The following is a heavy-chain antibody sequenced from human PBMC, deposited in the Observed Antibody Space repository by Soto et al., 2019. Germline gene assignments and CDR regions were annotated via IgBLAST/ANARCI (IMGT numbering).Heavy chain of an antibody. D-gene: IGHD6-13*01. CDR2: IWYDGSNK. Sequence: GGSLRLSCAASGFTFSSYGMHWVRQAPGKGLEWVAVIWYDGSNKYYADSVKGRFTISRDNSKNTLYLQMNSLRAEDTAVYYCASEGEQIAAAGNELGGHYYGMDVWGQGTTVTVSS. CDR3: ASEGEQIAAAGNELGGHYYGMDV. J-gene: IGHJ6*02. CDR1: GFTFSSYG. V-gene: IGHV3-33*01.